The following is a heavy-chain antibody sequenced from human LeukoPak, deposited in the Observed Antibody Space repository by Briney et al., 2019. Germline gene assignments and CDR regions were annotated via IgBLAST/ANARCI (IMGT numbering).Heavy chain of an antibody. CDR1: GGSISSYY. J-gene: IGHJ4*02. CDR2: IYYSGST. V-gene: IGHV4-59*01. CDR3: ARDRPAGSGDLLVYFDY. D-gene: IGHD3-10*01. Sequence: SETLSLTCTVSGGSISSYYWSWIRQPPGKGLEWIGYIYYSGSTNYNPSLKSRVTISVDASKNQFSLKLSSVTAADTAVYYCARDRPAGSGDLLVYFDYWGQGTLVTVSS.